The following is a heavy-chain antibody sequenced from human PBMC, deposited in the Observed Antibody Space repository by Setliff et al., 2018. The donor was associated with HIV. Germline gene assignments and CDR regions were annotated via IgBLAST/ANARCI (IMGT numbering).Heavy chain of an antibody. Sequence: GGSLRLSCAASGFTFSSYSMNWVRQAPGKGLEWVSSISSSSSFIYYADSMKGRFTISRDNAKNSLVLQMNSLRADDTAVYYCARAAEYSYGQRDYFDYWGQGMLVTVSS. CDR3: ARAAEYSYGQRDYFDY. J-gene: IGHJ4*02. CDR1: GFTFSSYS. D-gene: IGHD5-18*01. V-gene: IGHV3-21*01. CDR2: ISSSSSFI.